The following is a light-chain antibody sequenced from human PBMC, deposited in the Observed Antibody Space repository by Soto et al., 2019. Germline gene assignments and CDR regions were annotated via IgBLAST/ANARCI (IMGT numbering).Light chain of an antibody. J-gene: IGKJ1*01. CDR2: KAS. Sequence: DIQMTQSPSSLSASVGDRITITCRASQIIDTWLAWYQQKPGKAPKLLIYKASSLESGVPSRFSGSGSGTDFTLTISSLQPEDFATYYCQQYNSYSRTFGQGTKVDIK. V-gene: IGKV1-5*03. CDR3: QQYNSYSRT. CDR1: QIIDTW.